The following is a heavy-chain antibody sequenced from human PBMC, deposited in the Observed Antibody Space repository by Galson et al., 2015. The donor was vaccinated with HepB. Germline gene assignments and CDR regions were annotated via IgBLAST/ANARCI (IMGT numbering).Heavy chain of an antibody. CDR3: ARVPYDFWSGYLDY. CDR1: GFTFSNYA. Sequence: SLRLSCAASGFTFSNYAMHWVRQAPGKGLEWVAVISYDGSNKYYADSVKGRFTISRDSSKNALYLQMNSLRAEDTAVYYCARVPYDFWSGYLDYWGQGTLVTVSS. CDR2: ISYDGSNK. J-gene: IGHJ4*02. D-gene: IGHD3-3*01. V-gene: IGHV3-30-3*01.